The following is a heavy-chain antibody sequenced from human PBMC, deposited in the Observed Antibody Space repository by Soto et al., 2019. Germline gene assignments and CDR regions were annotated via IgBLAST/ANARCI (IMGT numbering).Heavy chain of an antibody. CDR2: IYQSGSA. J-gene: IGHJ6*02. CDR3: ARAFYGVDL. CDR1: GGSITSGGYS. V-gene: IGHV4-30-2*06. Sequence: SETLSLTCAVTGGSITSGGYSWSWIRQSPGQGLEWIGYIYQSGSAFYNPSLKTRVTILVDRSKNQFSLNLTSVTAADTAVYYCARAFYGVDLWGQGTTVTVSS.